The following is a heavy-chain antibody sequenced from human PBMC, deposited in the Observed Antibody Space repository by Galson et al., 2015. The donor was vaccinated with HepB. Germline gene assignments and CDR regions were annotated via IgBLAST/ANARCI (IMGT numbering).Heavy chain of an antibody. Sequence: QSGAEVKKPGESLRISCKGSGYSFTSYWISWVRQMPGKGLEWMGRIDPSDSYTNYSPSFQGHVTISADKSISTAYLQWSSLKASDTAMYYCARHILCSGGSCYYYFDYWGQGTLVTVSS. CDR2: IDPSDSYT. J-gene: IGHJ4*02. CDR3: ARHILCSGGSCYYYFDY. D-gene: IGHD2-15*01. CDR1: GYSFTSYW. V-gene: IGHV5-10-1*01.